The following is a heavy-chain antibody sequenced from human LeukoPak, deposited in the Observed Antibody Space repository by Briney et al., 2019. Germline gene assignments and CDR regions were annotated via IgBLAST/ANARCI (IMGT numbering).Heavy chain of an antibody. V-gene: IGHV3-23*01. CDR3: WKDKTGYHAFDI. Sequence: PGGSLTLSWAASGFGFSTFAMGWVRHAPGKGLEWFSSISDGSTYIFYADSLKGRFTISRDNSKNTLYLQMNSLRPDDTAVYYCWKDKTGYHAFDIWGQGTMVTVSS. CDR2: ISDGSTYI. J-gene: IGHJ3*02. CDR1: GFGFSTFA. D-gene: IGHD5-12*01.